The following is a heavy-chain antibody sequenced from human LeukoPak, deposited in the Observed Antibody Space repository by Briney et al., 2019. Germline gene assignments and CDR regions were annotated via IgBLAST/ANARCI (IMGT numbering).Heavy chain of an antibody. D-gene: IGHD3-10*01. CDR2: ISYDGSNK. CDR1: GFTFSSYG. CDR3: AKNSPLWFGGGYYYYYGMDV. V-gene: IGHV3-30*18. J-gene: IGHJ6*02. Sequence: PGGSLRLSCAASGFTFSSYGMHWVRQAPGKGLEWVAVISYDGSNKYYADSVKGRFTISRDNSKNTLYLQMNSLRAEDTAVYYCAKNSPLWFGGGYYYYYGMDVWGQGTTVTVSS.